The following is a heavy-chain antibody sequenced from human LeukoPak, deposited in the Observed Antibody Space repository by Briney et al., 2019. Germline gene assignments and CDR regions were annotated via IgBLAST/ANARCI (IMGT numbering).Heavy chain of an antibody. CDR2: MNPNSGGT. Sequence: ASVKVSCKASGYTFTSFDMNWVRQATGQGLEWMGWMNPNSGGTNYAQKFQGRVTMTRDTSISTAYMELSRLRSDDTAVYYCARVGRYYYGSGSYQEYYFDYWGQGTLVTVSS. D-gene: IGHD3-10*01. J-gene: IGHJ4*02. CDR1: GYTFTSFD. CDR3: ARVGRYYYGSGSYQEYYFDY. V-gene: IGHV1-2*02.